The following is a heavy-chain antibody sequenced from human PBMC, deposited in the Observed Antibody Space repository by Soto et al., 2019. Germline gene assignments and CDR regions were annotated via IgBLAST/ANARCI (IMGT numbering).Heavy chain of an antibody. D-gene: IGHD1-26*01. Sequence: QITLKESGPTLVKPTQTLTLTCTFSGFSLTTSGVGVGWIRQPPGKALEWLALIYWDDDKRYSPSLKSRLTTTKDTSQNRVGITMTNMDPADPATYFGAHRTTTAKWRFYPWGQGTLVTVSP. CDR1: GFSLTTSGVG. CDR2: IYWDDDK. J-gene: IGHJ5*02. V-gene: IGHV2-5*02. CDR3: AHRTTTAKWRFYP.